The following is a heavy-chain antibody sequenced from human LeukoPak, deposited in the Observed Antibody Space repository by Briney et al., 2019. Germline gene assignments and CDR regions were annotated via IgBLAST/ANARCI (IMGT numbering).Heavy chain of an antibody. Sequence: PSETLSLTCAVYGGSFSNYYWTWIRQPPGKGLEWIGEINHSGSARYNPSLKSRVIISVDTSRNQFSLKLSSVTAAGTAVYYCARQGVGGDWFYYYYYMDVWGKGTTVTISS. D-gene: IGHD2-21*02. V-gene: IGHV4-34*01. CDR1: GGSFSNYY. J-gene: IGHJ6*03. CDR3: ARQGVGGDWFYYYYYMDV. CDR2: INHSGSA.